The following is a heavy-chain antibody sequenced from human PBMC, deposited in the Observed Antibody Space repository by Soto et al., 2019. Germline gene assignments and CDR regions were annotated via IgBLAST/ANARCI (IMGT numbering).Heavy chain of an antibody. Sequence: QLVESGGGVVQPGRSLRLSCAASGFTFSSYGMHWVRQAPGMGLEWVAVISYDGSNKYYADSVEGRFTISRDNSKNTLYLQMNSLTVEDTAVYYCAKGYSYGSGSFYREVYFDYWGQGTLVIVSS. CDR1: GFTFSSYG. D-gene: IGHD3-10*01. CDR3: AKGYSYGSGSFYREVYFDY. J-gene: IGHJ4*02. CDR2: ISYDGSNK. V-gene: IGHV3-30*18.